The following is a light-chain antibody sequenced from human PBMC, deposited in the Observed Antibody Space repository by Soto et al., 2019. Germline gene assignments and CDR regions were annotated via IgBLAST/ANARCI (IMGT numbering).Light chain of an antibody. CDR1: QSVTTQ. Sequence: EIVMTQSPANLSLSPGERATLSCRASQSVTTQLAWYQQNPGHAPRLIIHGASSRATGVPERITGRGSGTDFTLSISRLEPEDFAVYYCQQYGGSTRTFGQGTKVDIK. J-gene: IGKJ1*01. CDR3: QQYGGSTRT. V-gene: IGKV3-20*01. CDR2: GAS.